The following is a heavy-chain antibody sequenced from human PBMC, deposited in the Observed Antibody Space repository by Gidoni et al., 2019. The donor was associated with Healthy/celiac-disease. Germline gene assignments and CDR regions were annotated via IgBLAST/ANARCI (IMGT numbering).Heavy chain of an antibody. Sequence: EVQLVESGGGLVQPGGSLRLSCAASAFTSSSYWMHWVRQAPGKGLVWVSRIKRDGSSTSYADSVKGRFTISRDNAKNTLYLQMNSLRAEDTAVYYCARTTAMVSHGMDVWGQGTTVTVSS. D-gene: IGHD5-18*01. V-gene: IGHV3-74*01. CDR1: AFTSSSYW. CDR3: ARTTAMVSHGMDV. J-gene: IGHJ6*02. CDR2: IKRDGSST.